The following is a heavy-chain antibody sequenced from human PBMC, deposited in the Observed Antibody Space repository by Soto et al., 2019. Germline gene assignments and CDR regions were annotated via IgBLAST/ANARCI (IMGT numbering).Heavy chain of an antibody. CDR2: MNPNSGNT. Sequence: ASVKVSCRASGYTFTSYDINWVRQATGQGLEWMGWMNPNSGNTGYAQKFQGRVTMTRNTSISTAYMELSSLRSEDTAVYYCARGSLELLYAFDPWGQGTLVTVSS. CDR3: ARGSLELLYAFDP. D-gene: IGHD3-10*01. V-gene: IGHV1-8*01. J-gene: IGHJ5*02. CDR1: GYTFTSYD.